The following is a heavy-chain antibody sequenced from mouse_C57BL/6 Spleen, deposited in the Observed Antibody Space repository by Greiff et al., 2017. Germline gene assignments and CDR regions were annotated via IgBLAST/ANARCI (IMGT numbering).Heavy chain of an antibody. CDR1: GFTFSSYG. CDR3: ASLVSSGHPYFDY. Sequence: EVQWVESGGDLVKSGGSLKLSCAASGFTFSSYGMSWVRETPEKRLEWVATISSGGSYTYYPDSVKGRFTICRDNAKDTLYLQISSLKSEDTAMDYWASLVSSGHPYFDYWGQGTTLTVSS. D-gene: IGHD3-2*02. CDR2: ISSGGSYT. J-gene: IGHJ2*01. V-gene: IGHV5-6*01.